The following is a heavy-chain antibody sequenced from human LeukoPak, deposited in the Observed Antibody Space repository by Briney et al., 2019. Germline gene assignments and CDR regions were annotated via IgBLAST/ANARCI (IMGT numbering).Heavy chain of an antibody. CDR1: GGTFSSYA. Sequence: SVKVSCKASGGTFSSYAISWVRQAPGQGLEWMGRIIPILGIANYAQKFQGRVTITADESTSTAYMELSSLRSEDTAVYYCAREEVLTTVTTLDYYYYMDVWGKGTTVTVSS. J-gene: IGHJ6*03. V-gene: IGHV1-69*04. CDR3: AREEVLTTVTTLDYYYYMDV. D-gene: IGHD4-11*01. CDR2: IIPILGIA.